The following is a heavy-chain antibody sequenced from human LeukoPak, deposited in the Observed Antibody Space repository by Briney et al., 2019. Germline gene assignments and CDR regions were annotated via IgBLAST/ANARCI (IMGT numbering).Heavy chain of an antibody. CDR1: GFTFSSYW. Sequence: PGGSLRLSCAASGFTFSSYWMYWVRQAPGKGLVWVSRISTDGTTTTYADSVKGRFTISRDNAKNTLYLQMNSLRAEDTAVYYCARSDYYDRRGYYYGSWGQGTLVTVSS. V-gene: IGHV3-74*01. CDR2: ISTDGTTT. J-gene: IGHJ4*02. D-gene: IGHD3-22*01. CDR3: ARSDYYDRRGYYYGS.